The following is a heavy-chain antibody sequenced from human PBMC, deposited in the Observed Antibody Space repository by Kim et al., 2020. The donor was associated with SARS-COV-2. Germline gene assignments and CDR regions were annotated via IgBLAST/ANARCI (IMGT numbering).Heavy chain of an antibody. Sequence: ASVKVSCKASGYTFTGYYMHWVRQAPGQGLEWMGWINPNSGGTNYAQKFQGRVTMTRDTSISTAYMELSRLRSDDTAVYYCARLQFPGIALAGMGDWGQGTLVTVSS. CDR1: GYTFTGYY. CDR2: INPNSGGT. J-gene: IGHJ4*02. V-gene: IGHV1-2*02. D-gene: IGHD6-19*01. CDR3: ARLQFPGIALAGMGD.